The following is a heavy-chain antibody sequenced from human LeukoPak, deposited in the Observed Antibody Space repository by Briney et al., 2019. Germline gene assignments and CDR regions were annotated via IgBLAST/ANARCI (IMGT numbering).Heavy chain of an antibody. CDR2: IIPDGSEK. CDR3: ARTYAYDATGDRGH. J-gene: IGHJ4*02. Sequence: GGSLRLSCVASRFTFNKYDMSWVRQALGKGLQWVANIIPDGSEKYYVDSVKGRFTISRDNAKNSLYLQMNSLRAEDTAVYYCARTYAYDATGDRGHWGQGTLVTVSS. V-gene: IGHV3-7*01. D-gene: IGHD3-16*01. CDR1: RFTFNKYD.